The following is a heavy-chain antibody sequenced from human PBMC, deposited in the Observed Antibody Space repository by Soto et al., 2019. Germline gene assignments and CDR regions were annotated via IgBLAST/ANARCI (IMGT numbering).Heavy chain of an antibody. Sequence: SETLSLTCTVSGCSIISYYWSWIRQPPGKGLEWIGYIYYSGSTNYNPSLKSRVTISVDTSKNQFSLKLSSVTAADTAVYYCARRYGGNFDFWGQGTLVTVSS. D-gene: IGHD1-26*01. J-gene: IGHJ4*02. CDR3: ARRYGGNFDF. CDR2: IYYSGST. CDR1: GCSIISYY. V-gene: IGHV4-59*01.